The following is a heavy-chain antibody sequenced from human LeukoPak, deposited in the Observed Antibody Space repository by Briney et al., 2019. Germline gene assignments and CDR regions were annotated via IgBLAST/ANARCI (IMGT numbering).Heavy chain of an antibody. Sequence: GGSLRLSCAASGFTSSNYAMSWVRQAPREGLEWVAAISGSGSNTFYADSVNGRFTISRDTSKNTVYLQMDSLRVEDTATYCVKDAAVATYFDYWGQGTLVTVSS. D-gene: IGHD4-23*01. CDR1: GFTSSNYA. V-gene: IGHV3-23*01. J-gene: IGHJ4*02. CDR2: ISGSGSNT. CDR3: VKDAAVATYFDY.